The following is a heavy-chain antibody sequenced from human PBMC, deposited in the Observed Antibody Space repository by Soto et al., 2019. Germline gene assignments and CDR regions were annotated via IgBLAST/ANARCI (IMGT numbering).Heavy chain of an antibody. V-gene: IGHV4-61*01. D-gene: IGHD3-3*01. CDR2: VYYSGST. CDR3: ARGVFRFLQWFDP. CDR1: GASVNSDNYY. Sequence: PSETLSLTCTVSGASVNSDNYYWSWIRQPPGKGLEWIGYVYYSGSTNYNPSLKSRATISLDTYKNQFSLKMTSMTSADTAFYYCARGVFRFLQWFDPWGQGTLVTAPQ. J-gene: IGHJ5*02.